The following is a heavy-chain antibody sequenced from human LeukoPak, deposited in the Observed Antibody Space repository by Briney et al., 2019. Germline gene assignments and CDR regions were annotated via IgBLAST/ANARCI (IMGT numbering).Heavy chain of an antibody. CDR2: IFYSGKT. D-gene: IGHD6-19*01. Sequence: SETLSLTCTVSGGSISGSRYYWGWIRQPPGKGLEWIGSIFYSGKTYYNSSLNSRVTISVDTSKNQFSLKLSSVTAADTAVYYCARESWDSSGWYALDDYWGQGTLVTVSS. CDR3: ARESWDSSGWYALDDY. J-gene: IGHJ4*02. V-gene: IGHV4-39*07. CDR1: GGSISGSRYY.